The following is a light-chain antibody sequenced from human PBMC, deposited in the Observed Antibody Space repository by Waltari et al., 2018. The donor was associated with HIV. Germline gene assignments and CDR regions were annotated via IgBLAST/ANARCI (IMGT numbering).Light chain of an antibody. CDR1: QSISSW. V-gene: IGKV1-5*03. Sequence: DIQMNQSPSTLSASVGDRVTITCRASQSISSWLAWYQQKPGKAPNLLIYKASSLESGVPSRFSGSGSGTEFTLTISSLQPDDFATYYCQQYIDYPYTFGQGTKLEIK. CDR2: KAS. J-gene: IGKJ2*01. CDR3: QQYIDYPYT.